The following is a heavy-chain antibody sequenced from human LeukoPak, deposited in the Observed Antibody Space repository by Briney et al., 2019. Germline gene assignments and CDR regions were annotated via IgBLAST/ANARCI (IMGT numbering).Heavy chain of an antibody. D-gene: IGHD3-22*01. J-gene: IGHJ5*02. CDR1: GFTFSDYG. CDR3: ARDNDPDYSSSPGWFDL. CDR2: TASDGSNK. V-gene: IGHV3-30*06. Sequence: GGSLRLSCAASGFTFSDYGMHWVRLAPGKGLEWVGVTASDGSNKFYADSVEGRFTVSRDNSKNTLYLHMNSLRAEDTAVYYCARDNDPDYSSSPGWFDLWGQGTLVTVSS.